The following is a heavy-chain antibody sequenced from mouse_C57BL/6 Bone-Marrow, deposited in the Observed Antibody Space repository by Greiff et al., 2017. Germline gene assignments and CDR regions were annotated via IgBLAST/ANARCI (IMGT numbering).Heavy chain of an antibody. Sequence: VQRVESVAELARPGASVKLSCKASGYTFNSSCMHWVKQRPGQGLEWIGYIDPTSGYTKYAQKFKDKATLTADKSSNTAYIQLSSLTYEGSAVYYWGRWPYYGPLYIDVWGTGTTVTVSP. D-gene: IGHD1-1*01. CDR2: IDPTSGYT. CDR3: GRWPYYGPLYIDV. CDR1: GYTFNSSC. J-gene: IGHJ1*03. V-gene: IGHV1-7*01.